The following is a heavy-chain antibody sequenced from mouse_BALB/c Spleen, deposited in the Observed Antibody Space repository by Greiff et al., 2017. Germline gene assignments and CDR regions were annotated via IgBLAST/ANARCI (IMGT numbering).Heavy chain of an antibody. D-gene: IGHD4-1*01. CDR2: IDPENGDT. Sequence: EVKVVESGAELVRSGASVKLSCTASGFNIKDYYMHWVKQRPEQGLEWIGWIDPENGDTEYAPKFQGKATMTADTSSNTAYLQLSSLTSEDTAVYYCKSNWDDFDVWGAGTTVTVSS. V-gene: IGHV14-4*02. J-gene: IGHJ1*01. CDR3: KSNWDDFDV. CDR1: GFNIKDYY.